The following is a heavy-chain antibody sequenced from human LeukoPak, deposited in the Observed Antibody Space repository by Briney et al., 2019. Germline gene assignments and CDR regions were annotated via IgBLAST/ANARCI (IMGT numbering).Heavy chain of an antibody. D-gene: IGHD3-22*01. V-gene: IGHV3-30*03. J-gene: IGHJ3*02. CDR2: ISYDGSNK. CDR3: ARDGFSSGYPYDAFDI. Sequence: SGRSLRLSCAASGFTFSSYGMHWVRQAPGKGLEWVAVISYDGSNKYYADSVKGRFTISRDNSKNTLYLQMNSLRAEDTAVYYCARDGFSSGYPYDAFDIWGQGTMVTVSS. CDR1: GFTFSSYG.